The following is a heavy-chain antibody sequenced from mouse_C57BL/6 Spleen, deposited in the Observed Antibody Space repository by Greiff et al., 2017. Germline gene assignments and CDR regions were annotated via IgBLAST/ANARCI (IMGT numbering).Heavy chain of an antibody. J-gene: IGHJ3*01. CDR2: IYPSDSET. CDR1: GYTFTSYW. V-gene: IGHV1-61*01. CDR3: ARTESSGSSEGFAY. D-gene: IGHD1-1*01. Sequence: QVQLKQPGAELVRPGSSVKMSCKASGYTFTSYWMDWVKQRPGQGLEWIGNIYPSDSETHYNQKFKDKAPLTVDKSSSTAYMQLSSLTSEDSAVYSCARTESSGSSEGFAYWGHGTLVTVSA.